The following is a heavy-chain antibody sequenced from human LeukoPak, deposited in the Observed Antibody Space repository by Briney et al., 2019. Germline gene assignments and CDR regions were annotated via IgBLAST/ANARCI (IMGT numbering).Heavy chain of an antibody. V-gene: IGHV3-15*01. D-gene: IGHD6-6*01. CDR1: GFTFSNAW. Sequence: GGSLRLSCAASGFTFSNAWMSWVRQAPGKGLEWVGRIKSKTDGGTTDYAAPVKGRFTISRDDSKNTLYLQMNSLKTEDTAVYYCTTDYGSLPFYYFDYWGQGTLVTVSS. J-gene: IGHJ4*02. CDR3: TTDYGSLPFYYFDY. CDR2: IKSKTDGGTT.